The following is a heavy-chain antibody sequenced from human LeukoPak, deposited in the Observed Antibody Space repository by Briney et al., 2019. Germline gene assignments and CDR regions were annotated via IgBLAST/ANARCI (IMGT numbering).Heavy chain of an antibody. CDR1: GFIFSSYG. CDR3: ARGVLMENYYFDY. CDR2: IWYDGSNK. D-gene: IGHD2-8*01. Sequence: GGSLRLSCAASGFIFSSYGMHWVRQAPGKGLEWVAVIWYDGSNKYYADSVKGRFTISRDNSKNTLYLQMNSLRAEDTAVYYCARGVLMENYYFDYWGQGTLVTVSS. J-gene: IGHJ4*02. V-gene: IGHV3-33*01.